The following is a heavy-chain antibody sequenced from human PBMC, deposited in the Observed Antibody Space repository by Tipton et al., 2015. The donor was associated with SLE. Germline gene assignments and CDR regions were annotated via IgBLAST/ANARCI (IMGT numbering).Heavy chain of an antibody. J-gene: IGHJ4*02. CDR1: GGSISSYY. D-gene: IGHD1-7*01. V-gene: IGHV4-59*12. Sequence: TLSLTCTVSGGSISSYYWSWIRQPPGKGLEWIGYIYYSGSTYYNPSLKSRVTISVDTSKNQFSLKLSSVTAADTAVYYCARRTYNWNFPFDYWGQGTLVTVSS. CDR2: IYYSGST. CDR3: ARRTYNWNFPFDY.